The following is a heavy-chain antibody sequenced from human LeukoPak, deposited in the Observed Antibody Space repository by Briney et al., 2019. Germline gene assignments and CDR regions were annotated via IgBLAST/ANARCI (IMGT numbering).Heavy chain of an antibody. CDR2: IYSGGST. Sequence: GGSLRLSCAGSGSTVSSSYMTWVRQAPGKGLEWVSVIYSGGSTYYADSVKGRFTISRDNSKNTLYLQMNSLRAEDTAMYYCARGGVTMIVPIFWGQGTLVTVSS. V-gene: IGHV3-53*01. CDR3: ARGGVTMIVPIF. J-gene: IGHJ4*02. CDR1: GSTVSSSY. D-gene: IGHD3-22*01.